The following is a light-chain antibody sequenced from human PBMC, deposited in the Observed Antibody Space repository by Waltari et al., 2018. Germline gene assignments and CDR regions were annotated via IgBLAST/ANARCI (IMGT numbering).Light chain of an antibody. V-gene: IGLV3-19*01. CDR2: GRN. CDR3: NSRDNSGNHVV. CDR1: SLSSYY. J-gene: IGLJ3*02. Sequence: SSELTQDPAVSVALGQTVRITCQGDSLSSYYASWYQQKPGQAPVIVMWGRNNRPSGIPDRFSGSSSGNTASLTITGAQAEDEADYYCNSRDNSGNHVVFGGGTKLTVL.